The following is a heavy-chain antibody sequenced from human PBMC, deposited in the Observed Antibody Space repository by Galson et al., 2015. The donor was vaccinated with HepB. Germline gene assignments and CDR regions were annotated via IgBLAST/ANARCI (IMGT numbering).Heavy chain of an antibody. D-gene: IGHD3-16*01. CDR1: GFSLSTSGMR. CDR3: ARIADYVDALDI. Sequence: PALVKPTQTLTLTCTFSGFSLSTSGMRVSWIRQPPGKALEWLARIDWDDDKFYSTSLKTRLTISKDTSKNQVVLTMTNMGPVDTATYYCARIADYVDALDIWGQGTMVTVSS. J-gene: IGHJ3*02. CDR2: IDWDDDK. V-gene: IGHV2-70*04.